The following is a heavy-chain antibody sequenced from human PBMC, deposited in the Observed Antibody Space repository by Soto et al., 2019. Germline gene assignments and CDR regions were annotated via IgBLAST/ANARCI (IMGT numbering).Heavy chain of an antibody. J-gene: IGHJ6*03. CDR1: GFTFSSYA. Sequence: GGSLRLSCAASGFTFSSYAMSCVRQAPGKGLEWVSAISGSGGSTYYADSVKGRFTISRDNSKNTLYLQMNSLRAEDTAVYYCAKDLRFGEFYYYYYMDVWGKGTTVTVSS. V-gene: IGHV3-23*01. CDR2: ISGSGGST. CDR3: AKDLRFGEFYYYYYMDV. D-gene: IGHD3-10*01.